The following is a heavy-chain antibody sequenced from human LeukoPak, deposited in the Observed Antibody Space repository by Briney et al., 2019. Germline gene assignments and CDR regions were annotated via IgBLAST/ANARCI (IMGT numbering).Heavy chain of an antibody. CDR3: ARVGSSGWSDYYYGMDV. Sequence: SETLSLTCTVSGGSISSYYWSWIRQPAGKGLEWIGRTYTSGSTNYNPSLKSRVTMSVDTYKNQFPLKLSSVTAADTAVYYCARVGSSGWSDYYYGMDVWGQGTTVTVSS. CDR1: GGSISSYY. J-gene: IGHJ6*02. V-gene: IGHV4-4*07. D-gene: IGHD6-19*01. CDR2: TYTSGST.